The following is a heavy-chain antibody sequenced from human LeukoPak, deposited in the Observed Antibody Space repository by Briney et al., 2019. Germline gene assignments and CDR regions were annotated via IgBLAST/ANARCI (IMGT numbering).Heavy chain of an antibody. CDR2: INPSGGST. J-gene: IGHJ4*02. D-gene: IGHD4-17*01. CDR1: GGTFSSYT. Sequence: GSSVKVSCKASGGTFSSYTISWVRQAPGQGLEWMGIINPSGGSTSYAQKFQGRVTMTRDTSTSTVYMELSSLRSEDTAVYYCARASRRLRTFDYWGQGTLVTVSS. V-gene: IGHV1-46*01. CDR3: ARASRRLRTFDY.